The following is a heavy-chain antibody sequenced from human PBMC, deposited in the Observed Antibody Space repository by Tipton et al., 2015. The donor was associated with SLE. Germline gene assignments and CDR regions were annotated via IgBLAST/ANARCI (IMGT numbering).Heavy chain of an antibody. Sequence: TLSLTCTVSGGSISSCSYYWGWIRQPPGKGLEWIGSIYYSGSTYYNPSLKSRVTISVDTSKNQFSLRLTSVTAADTAVYYCARHLGASFDFWGQGILVTVSS. V-gene: IGHV4-39*07. CDR3: ARHLGASFDF. J-gene: IGHJ4*02. CDR1: GGSISSCSYY. CDR2: IYYSGST.